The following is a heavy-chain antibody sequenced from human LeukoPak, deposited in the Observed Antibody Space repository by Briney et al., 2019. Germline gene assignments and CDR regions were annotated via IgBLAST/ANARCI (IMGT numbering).Heavy chain of an antibody. V-gene: IGHV1-18*01. Sequence: VKVSCRASGYTFTSYGISWVGRAPGQGLEWMGWISAYNGNTNYAQKLQGRVTMTTDTSTSTAYMELRSLRSDDTAVYYCAMLPGYSYGYNHDYWGQGTLVTVSS. CDR1: GYTFTSYG. CDR3: AMLPGYSYGYNHDY. D-gene: IGHD5-18*01. J-gene: IGHJ4*02. CDR2: ISAYNGNT.